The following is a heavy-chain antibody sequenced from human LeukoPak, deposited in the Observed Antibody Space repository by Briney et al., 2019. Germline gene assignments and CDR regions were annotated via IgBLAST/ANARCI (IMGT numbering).Heavy chain of an antibody. CDR3: ARAPEKDCTRTSCLDDFDH. CDR1: GFTFSDYY. J-gene: IGHJ4*02. Sequence: GGSLRLSCAASGFTFSDYYMTWFRQAPGKGLEWVSYISDSGTTINNADSVMGRFTISRDNAKKSLYLQMNSLRADDTAVYYCARAPEKDCTRTSCLDDFDHWGQGTLVTVSS. CDR2: ISDSGTTI. D-gene: IGHD2-2*01. V-gene: IGHV3-11*04.